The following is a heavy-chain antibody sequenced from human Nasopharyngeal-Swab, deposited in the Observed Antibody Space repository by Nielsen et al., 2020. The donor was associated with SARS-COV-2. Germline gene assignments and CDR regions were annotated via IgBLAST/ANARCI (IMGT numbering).Heavy chain of an antibody. CDR1: GFTFSSYG. J-gene: IGHJ3*02. Sequence: GESLKISCAASGFTFSSYGMHWVRQAPGKGLEWVAVIWYDGSNKYYADSVKGRFTISRDNSKNTLYLQMNSLRPEDTAVYYCAKATQIFWFGQFRNDAFDMWGQGAMVTVSS. D-gene: IGHD3-10*01. V-gene: IGHV3-30*02. CDR2: IWYDGSNK. CDR3: AKATQIFWFGQFRNDAFDM.